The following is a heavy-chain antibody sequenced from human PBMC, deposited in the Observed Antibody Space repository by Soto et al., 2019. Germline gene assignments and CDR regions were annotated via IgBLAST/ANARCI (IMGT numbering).Heavy chain of an antibody. J-gene: IGHJ6*03. CDR3: ARDNFRLGARGQQALYYMDV. D-gene: IGHD1-26*01. Sequence: GGSLRLSCAASGFTFSSYWMSWVRQAPGKGLEWVANIKQDGSEKYYVDSVKGRFTISRDNAKNSLYLQMNSLRAEDTAVYYCARDNFRLGARGQQALYYMDVWGKGTTVTVSS. CDR2: IKQDGSEK. CDR1: GFTFSSYW. V-gene: IGHV3-7*01.